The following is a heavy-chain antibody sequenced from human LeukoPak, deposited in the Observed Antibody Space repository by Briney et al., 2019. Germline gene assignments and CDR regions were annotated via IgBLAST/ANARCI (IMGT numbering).Heavy chain of an antibody. CDR1: GGSISSSSYY. D-gene: IGHD3-3*01. CDR3: ARVIVSSYDFWSGYLGRYYFDY. CDR2: IYYSGST. Sequence: SETLSLTCTVSGGSISSSSYYWGWIRQPPGKGLECIGSIYYSGSTYYNPSLKSRVTISVDTSKNQFSLKLSSVTAADTAVYYCARVIVSSYDFWSGYLGRYYFDYWGQGTLVTVSS. V-gene: IGHV4-39*07. J-gene: IGHJ4*02.